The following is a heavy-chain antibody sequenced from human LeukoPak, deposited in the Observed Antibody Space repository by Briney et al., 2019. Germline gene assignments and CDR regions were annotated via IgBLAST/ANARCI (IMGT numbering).Heavy chain of an antibody. Sequence: SQTLSLTCTVSGGSISSGDCYWSWIRQPPGKGLEWIGYIYYSGSTYYNPSLKSRVTISVDTSKNQFSLKLSSVTAADTAVYYCARIENFDWLFDYWGQGTLVTVSS. D-gene: IGHD3-9*01. CDR1: GGSISSGDCY. J-gene: IGHJ4*02. CDR2: IYYSGST. V-gene: IGHV4-30-4*01. CDR3: ARIENFDWLFDY.